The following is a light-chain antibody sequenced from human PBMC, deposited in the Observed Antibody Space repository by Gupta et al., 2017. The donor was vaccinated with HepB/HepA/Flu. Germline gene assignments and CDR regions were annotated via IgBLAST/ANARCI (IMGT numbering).Light chain of an antibody. CDR3: QQYNNWPLT. Sequence: EIVMTQSPPTLSVSPGERATLSCRASQSVGSNLAWYQQKPGQAPRLLIYGASTRATGIPARFSGSGSGTEFTLTISSLQSEDFAVYYCQQYNNWPLTFGGGTKVEIK. J-gene: IGKJ4*01. CDR2: GAS. V-gene: IGKV3-15*01. CDR1: QSVGSN.